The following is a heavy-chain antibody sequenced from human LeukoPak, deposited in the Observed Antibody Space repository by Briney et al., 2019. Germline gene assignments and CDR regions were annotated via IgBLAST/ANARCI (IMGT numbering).Heavy chain of an antibody. CDR3: ARGSEILDY. D-gene: IGHD2-15*01. V-gene: IGHV4-61*02. Sequence: SETLSLTCTVSGGSISSGSYYWSWIRQRAGKGLEWIGRIYTSGSTNYNPSLKSRVTISVDTSKNQFSLKLSSVTAADTAMYYCARGSEILDYWGQGTLVTVSS. J-gene: IGHJ4*02. CDR2: IYTSGST. CDR1: GGSISSGSYY.